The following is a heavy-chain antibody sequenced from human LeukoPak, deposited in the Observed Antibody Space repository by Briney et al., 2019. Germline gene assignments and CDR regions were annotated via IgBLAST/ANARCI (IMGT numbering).Heavy chain of an antibody. CDR1: GYTFTSYD. CDR3: ARAIDSSKSSIGPYTFDP. CDR2: MNPNSGNT. J-gene: IGHJ5*02. Sequence: ASVKVSCKASGYTFTSYDINWVRQATGQGLEWMGWMNPNSGNTGYAQKFQGRVTMTRNTSISTAYMELSSLRSEDTAVYYCARAIDSSKSSIGPYTFDPWGQGTLVTVSS. V-gene: IGHV1-8*01. D-gene: IGHD6-25*01.